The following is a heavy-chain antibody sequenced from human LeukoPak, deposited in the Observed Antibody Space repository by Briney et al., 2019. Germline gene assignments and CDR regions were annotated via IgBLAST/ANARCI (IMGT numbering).Heavy chain of an antibody. V-gene: IGHV4-39*01. CDR3: ARHGRGIFGVVSDY. J-gene: IGHJ4*02. D-gene: IGHD3-3*01. CDR2: IYYSGST. CDR1: GGSLSSSSYY. Sequence: KPSETLSLTCTVSGGSLSSSSYYWGWIRQPPGKGLEWIGSIYYSGSTYYNPSLKSRVTISVDTSKNQFSLKLSSVTAADTAVYYCARHGRGIFGVVSDYWGQGTLVTVSS.